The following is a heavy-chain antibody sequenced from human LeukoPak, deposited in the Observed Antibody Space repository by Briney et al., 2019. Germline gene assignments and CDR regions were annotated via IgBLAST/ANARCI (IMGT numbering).Heavy chain of an antibody. D-gene: IGHD3-22*01. CDR1: GFTFDDYA. Sequence: PGRSLRLSCAASGFTFDDYAMHWVRQAPGKGLEWVSGISWNSGSIGYADSVKGRFTISRDNAKNSLYLQMNSLRAEDMALYYCAKGRHYYASSGYYELDAFDIWGQGTMVTVSS. CDR3: AKGRHYYASSGYYELDAFDI. V-gene: IGHV3-9*03. CDR2: ISWNSGSI. J-gene: IGHJ3*02.